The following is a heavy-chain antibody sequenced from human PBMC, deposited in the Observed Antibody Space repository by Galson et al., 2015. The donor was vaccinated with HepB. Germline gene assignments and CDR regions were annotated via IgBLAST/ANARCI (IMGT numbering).Heavy chain of an antibody. Sequence: SLRLSCAASGFTFSSYAMSWVRQAPGQGLEWVSAISGSGGSTYYADYVKGRVTITRDNSKNTLYLQMNSLRAEDTAVYYCAKELDIVVVVAATPIDYWGQGTLVTVSS. V-gene: IGHV3-23*01. J-gene: IGHJ4*02. CDR3: AKELDIVVVVAATPIDY. CDR1: GFTFSSYA. D-gene: IGHD2-15*01. CDR2: ISGSGGST.